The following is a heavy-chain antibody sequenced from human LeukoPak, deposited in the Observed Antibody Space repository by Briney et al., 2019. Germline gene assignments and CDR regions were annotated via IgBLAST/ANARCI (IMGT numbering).Heavy chain of an antibody. J-gene: IGHJ3*02. CDR1: GGSISSSSYY. Sequence: PSETLSLTCTVSGGSISSSSYYWGWIRQPPGKGLEWIGSIYYSGSTYYNPSLKSRDTISVDTSKNQFSLKLSSVTAADTAVYYCASLAAAASSGDDAFDIWGQGTMVTVSS. D-gene: IGHD6-13*01. CDR3: ASLAAAASSGDDAFDI. V-gene: IGHV4-39*01. CDR2: IYYSGST.